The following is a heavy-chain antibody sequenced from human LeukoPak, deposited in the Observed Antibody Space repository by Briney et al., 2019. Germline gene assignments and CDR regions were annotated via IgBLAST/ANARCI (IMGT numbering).Heavy chain of an antibody. Sequence: GSLRLSCEASGFTFSSYEMNWVRQAPGKGLEWVSYISSSGKTIYYADSTKGRFAVSRDNAKNSLYLQMNSLRAEDTAVYYCATTSIAAAVPGCFDYWGQGTLVTVFS. CDR2: ISSSGKTI. V-gene: IGHV3-48*03. J-gene: IGHJ4*02. D-gene: IGHD6-13*01. CDR1: GFTFSSYE. CDR3: ATTSIAAAVPGCFDY.